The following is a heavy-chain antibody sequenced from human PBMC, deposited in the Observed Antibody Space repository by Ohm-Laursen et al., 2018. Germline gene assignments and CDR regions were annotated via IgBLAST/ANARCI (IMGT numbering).Heavy chain of an antibody. D-gene: IGHD2-21*01. CDR2: ISWNSGSI. V-gene: IGHV3-9*01. Sequence: SLRLSCTASGFSFDDYGMHWVRQSPGKGLEWVSGISWNSGSIGYADSMKGRFTISRDNAKNSLYLQMNSLRVEDTALYYCAKVDCGGAYGGAFDIWGQGTMVTVSS. CDR1: GFSFDDYG. J-gene: IGHJ3*02. CDR3: AKVDCGGAYGGAFDI.